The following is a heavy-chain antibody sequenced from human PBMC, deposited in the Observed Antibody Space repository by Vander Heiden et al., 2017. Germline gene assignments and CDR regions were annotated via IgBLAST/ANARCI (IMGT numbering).Heavy chain of an antibody. V-gene: IGHV3-53*01. CDR2: IYSDGRT. Sequence: EVQLVESGGGLIQPGGSLSLSCAASGFTVSNNYMSWVRQAPGKGLEWVSVIYSDGRTYYADSVKGRFTISRDNSKNTVYLQMNSLRAEDTAVYYCAGTLQNCGGDCYPTGYFDYWGQGTLVTVSS. D-gene: IGHD2-21*02. CDR1: GFTVSNNY. CDR3: AGTLQNCGGDCYPTGYFDY. J-gene: IGHJ4*02.